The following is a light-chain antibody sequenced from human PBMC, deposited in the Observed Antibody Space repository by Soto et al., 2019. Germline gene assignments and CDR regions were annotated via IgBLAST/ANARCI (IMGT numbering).Light chain of an antibody. Sequence: IQMTQSPSTLSASVGDRVTITCRASQNIDAWLAWYQQKPGKAPKVLIYKASSLESGVLSRFSGSGSGTEFTLTISSLQPDDSATYYCQRYNTYPLTFGGGTKVDIK. CDR3: QRYNTYPLT. V-gene: IGKV1-5*03. CDR2: KAS. J-gene: IGKJ4*01. CDR1: QNIDAW.